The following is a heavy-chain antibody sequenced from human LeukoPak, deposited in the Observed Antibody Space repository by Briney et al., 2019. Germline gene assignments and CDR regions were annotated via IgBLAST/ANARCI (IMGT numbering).Heavy chain of an antibody. CDR3: AKDGQRITGTTDGAFDI. D-gene: IGHD1-20*01. CDR1: GFTFSSYS. Sequence: GGSLRLSCAASGFTFSSYSMNWVRQAPGKGLEWVSAISGSGGSTYYADSVKGRFTISRDNSKNTLHLQMDSLRAEDTAVYYCAKDGQRITGTTDGAFDIWGQGTMVTVSS. J-gene: IGHJ3*02. CDR2: ISGSGGST. V-gene: IGHV3-23*01.